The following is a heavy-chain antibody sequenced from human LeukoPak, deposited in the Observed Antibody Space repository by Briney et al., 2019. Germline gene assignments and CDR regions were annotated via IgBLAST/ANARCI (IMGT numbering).Heavy chain of an antibody. J-gene: IGHJ3*01. CDR1: GFTVSSAY. Sequence: GGSLRLSCAASGFTVSSAYMSWVSQAPGKGLEWVSVIYTGGTTDYADSVKGRFTISRHNSRNAVDLEMSSLRTEDTAVYYCARTIRKYAGAFDVWGQGTTVTVSS. CDR2: IYTGGTT. V-gene: IGHV3-53*04. CDR3: ARTIRKYAGAFDV. D-gene: IGHD2-2*01.